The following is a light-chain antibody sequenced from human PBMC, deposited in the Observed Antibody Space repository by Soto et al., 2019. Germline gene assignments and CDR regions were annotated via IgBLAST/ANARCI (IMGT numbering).Light chain of an antibody. CDR3: QQYYSYPPLT. CDR2: AAS. CDR1: QGISSY. J-gene: IGKJ4*01. V-gene: IGKV1-8*01. Sequence: AIRMTQSPSSLSASTGDRVTITCRASQGISSYLAWYQQKPGKAPKLLIYAASTLQSGVPSRFSGSGSATDFTLTISCLQSEDLATYYCQQYYSYPPLTFGGGTKVEIK.